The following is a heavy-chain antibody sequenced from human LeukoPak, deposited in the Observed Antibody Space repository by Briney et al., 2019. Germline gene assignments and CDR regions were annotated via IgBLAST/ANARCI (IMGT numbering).Heavy chain of an antibody. CDR3: AREVGYFDWLLRNTTYYYYYYMDV. V-gene: IGHV4-34*01. CDR2: INRRGSS. Sequence: PSETLSLTCGVYGDSTSGYHWTWIRQPPGKGLEWIGEINRRGSSNYNPSLKSRVAISLDTSKNQFSLKLSSVTAADTAVYYCAREVGYFDWLLRNTTYYYYYYMDVWGKGTTVTISS. D-gene: IGHD3-9*01. CDR1: GDSTSGYH. J-gene: IGHJ6*03.